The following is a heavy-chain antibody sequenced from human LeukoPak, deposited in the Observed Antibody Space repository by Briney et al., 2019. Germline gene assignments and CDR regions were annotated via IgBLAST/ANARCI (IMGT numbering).Heavy chain of an antibody. CDR3: ARNGIVVVPAAIFDYYGMDV. J-gene: IGHJ6*02. CDR2: IYCSGST. Sequence: PSETLSLTCTVSGGSISSGDYYWSWIRQPPGKGLEWIGYIYCSGSTYYNPSLKSRVTISVDKSKNQFSLKLSSVTAADTAVYYCARNGIVVVPAAIFDYYGMDVWGQGTTVTVSS. V-gene: IGHV4-30-4*01. CDR1: GGSISSGDYY. D-gene: IGHD2-2*01.